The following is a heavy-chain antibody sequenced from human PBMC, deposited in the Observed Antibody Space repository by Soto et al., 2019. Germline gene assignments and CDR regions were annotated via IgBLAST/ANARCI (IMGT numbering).Heavy chain of an antibody. CDR3: ARNLGGPRCS. Sequence: SQTLSLTCAISGDSVSSNIAAWDWIRQSPSRGLEWLGRTYYRSKWYTDYAVSVRSRITINPDTSENQFTLQLISMTPEDTAVYYCARNLGGPRCSWGQGTRLTIAS. D-gene: IGHD3-16*01. CDR1: GDSVSSNIAA. CDR2: TYYRSKWYT. V-gene: IGHV6-1*01. J-gene: IGHJ5*02.